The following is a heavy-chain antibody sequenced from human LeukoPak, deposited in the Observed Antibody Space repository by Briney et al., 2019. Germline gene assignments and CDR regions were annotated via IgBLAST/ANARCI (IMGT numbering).Heavy chain of an antibody. CDR3: AKVGYYYDSSGYSYFDY. CDR2: ISGSGGST. D-gene: IGHD3-22*01. Sequence: GGSLRLSCAASGFTFSSYAMSWVRQAPGEGLEWVSAISGSGGSTYYADSVKGRFTISRDNSKNTLYLQMNSLRAEDTAVYYCAKVGYYYDSSGYSYFDYWGQGTLVTVSS. CDR1: GFTFSSYA. V-gene: IGHV3-23*01. J-gene: IGHJ4*02.